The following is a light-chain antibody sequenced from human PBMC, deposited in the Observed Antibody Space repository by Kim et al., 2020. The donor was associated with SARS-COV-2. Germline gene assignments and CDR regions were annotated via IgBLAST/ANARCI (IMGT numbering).Light chain of an antibody. CDR1: QSLLQTNGKTY. CDR2: EVS. V-gene: IGKV2-29*03. CDR3: LQGAHRPPT. Sequence: DVVVIQTPLSLSVTPGQPASISCKSSQSLLQTNGKTYLYWYVQKPGQSPQLLIYEVSSRFSGVPDRFSGSGSGTDFTLEISRVEVEDVGTYYCLQGAHRPPTFAQATKVEIK. J-gene: IGKJ1*01.